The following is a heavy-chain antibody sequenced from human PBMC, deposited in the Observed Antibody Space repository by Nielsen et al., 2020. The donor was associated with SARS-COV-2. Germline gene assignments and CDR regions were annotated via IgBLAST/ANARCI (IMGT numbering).Heavy chain of an antibody. J-gene: IGHJ6*02. Sequence: SETLSLTCTVSGGSISSYYWSWIRQPPGKGLEWIGYIYCSGSTNYDPSLKSRVTISVDTSKNQFSLKLSSVTAADTAVYYCARTITIFGVVIRGSMDVWGQGTTVTVSS. CDR1: GGSISSYY. V-gene: IGHV4-59*08. CDR2: IYCSGST. CDR3: ARTITIFGVVIRGSMDV. D-gene: IGHD3-3*01.